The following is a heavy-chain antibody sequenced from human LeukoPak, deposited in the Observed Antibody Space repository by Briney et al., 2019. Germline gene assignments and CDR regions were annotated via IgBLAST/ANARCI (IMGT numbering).Heavy chain of an antibody. D-gene: IGHD3-9*01. Sequence: PGGSLRLSCEASGVIFSTYGMAWVRQAPGKGLEWISYISSNSRTTAYADSVRGRFTISRDNAKNSLSLQINRLRADDTGVYYCARGPHDDATGYSFSWGQGTQVTVSS. J-gene: IGHJ5*02. CDR2: ISSNSRTT. V-gene: IGHV3-48*01. CDR1: GVIFSTYG. CDR3: ARGPHDDATGYSFS.